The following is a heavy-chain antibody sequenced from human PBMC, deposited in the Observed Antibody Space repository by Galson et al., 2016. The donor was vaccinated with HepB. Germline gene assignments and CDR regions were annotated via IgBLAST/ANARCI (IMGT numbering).Heavy chain of an antibody. CDR2: VNGNGVVT. CDR1: GFTFRNYW. Sequence: SLRLSCAASGFTFRNYWMHWVRQAPGEGLEWVSHVNGNGVVTFYADSVKGRFTIFRDNAQNTGYLQMKSLRDEDTAVYYCVGSGSQAQWGQGTLVTVSS. V-gene: IGHV3-74*01. J-gene: IGHJ4*02. D-gene: IGHD1-26*01. CDR3: VGSGSQAQ.